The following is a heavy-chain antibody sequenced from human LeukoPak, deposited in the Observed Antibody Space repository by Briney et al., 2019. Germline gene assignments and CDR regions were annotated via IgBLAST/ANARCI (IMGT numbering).Heavy chain of an antibody. J-gene: IGHJ6*02. V-gene: IGHV1-2*04. CDR2: INPNSGGT. Sequence: ASVKVSCKASGYTFTGYYMHWVRQTPGQGLEWMGWINPNSGGTNYAQKFQGWVTMTRDTSISTAYMELSRLRSDDTAVYYCARDLALPPISDYYGSSGYRLASYYYYYGMDVWGQGTTVTVSS. CDR1: GYTFTGYY. D-gene: IGHD3-22*01. CDR3: ARDLALPPISDYYGSSGYRLASYYYYYGMDV.